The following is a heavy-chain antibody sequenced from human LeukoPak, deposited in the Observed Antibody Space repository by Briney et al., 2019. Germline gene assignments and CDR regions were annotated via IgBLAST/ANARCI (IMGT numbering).Heavy chain of an antibody. D-gene: IGHD2-21*01. CDR3: QFRYYYMDV. J-gene: IGHJ6*03. Sequence: SVKVSCKSSGCTFSSYAFSWVRQAPGQGLEWMGGIIPIFGTANYAQKFQGRVTITTDESTSTAYMELSSLRSEDTAVYYCQFRYYYMDVWGKGTTVTVSS. CDR1: GCTFSSYA. CDR2: IIPIFGTA. V-gene: IGHV1-69*05.